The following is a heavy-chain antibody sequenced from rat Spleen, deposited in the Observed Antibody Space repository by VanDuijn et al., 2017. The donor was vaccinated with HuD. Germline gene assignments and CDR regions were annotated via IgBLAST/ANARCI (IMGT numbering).Heavy chain of an antibody. CDR1: GYTFTSYY. D-gene: IGHD1-9*01. J-gene: IGHJ2*01. CDR2: INTGSGDT. V-gene: IGHV1-43*01. CDR3: ARQNTMGIN. Sequence: QVQLQQSGAELAKPGSSVKISCKASGYTFTSYYISWIKQTTGQGLEFIGYINTGSGDTNYNEKFKDKATLTVDKSSSTAFMHLSSLTPDDSAVYYCARQNTMGINWGQGVMVTVSS.